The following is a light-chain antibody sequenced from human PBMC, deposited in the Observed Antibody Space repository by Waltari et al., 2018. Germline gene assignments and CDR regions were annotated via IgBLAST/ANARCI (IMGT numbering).Light chain of an antibody. CDR3: QQYDDFPPYN. J-gene: IGKJ2*01. V-gene: IGKV1-33*01. CDR1: RDIKNH. CDR2: DAS. Sequence: IQMTQSPSSLSASVGDRVTISCQARRDIKNHLNWYQQKPGKAPNLLIYDASNLEIGVPSRFSGRGSATHFTLTSSSLQPEDVATYYCQQYDDFPPYNFGQGTKVEI.